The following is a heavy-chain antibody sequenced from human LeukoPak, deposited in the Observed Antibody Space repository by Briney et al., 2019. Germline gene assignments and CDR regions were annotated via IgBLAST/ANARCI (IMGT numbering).Heavy chain of an antibody. Sequence: GASVTVSCRASGYTFTSYYMHWVRQAPGQGLEWMGIINPSGGSTSYAQKFQGRVTMTRDTSTSTVYMELSSLRSEDTAVYYCARGSRGLRFGFYWGQGTLVTVSS. CDR3: ARGSRGLRFGFY. CDR1: GYTFTSYY. V-gene: IGHV1-46*01. J-gene: IGHJ4*02. CDR2: INPSGGST. D-gene: IGHD5-12*01.